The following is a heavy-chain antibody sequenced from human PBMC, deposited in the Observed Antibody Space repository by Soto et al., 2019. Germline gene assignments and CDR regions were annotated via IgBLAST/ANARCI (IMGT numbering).Heavy chain of an antibody. J-gene: IGHJ4*02. CDR1: GYSFTGHY. V-gene: IGHV1-2*02. CDR3: GRGRSGQIVVFY. Sequence: ASEKVSCKASGYSFTGHYIHLVRQAPEQGPEWMGEIGPESGATRYGQMFQGRVTMTMDTSIITVYMELNNLRPDDTAIYCCGRGRSGQIVVFYWGQGPPVTAPQ. CDR2: IGPESGAT. D-gene: IGHD1-26*01.